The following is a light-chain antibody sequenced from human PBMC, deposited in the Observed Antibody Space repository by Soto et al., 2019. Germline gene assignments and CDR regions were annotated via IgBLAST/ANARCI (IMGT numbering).Light chain of an antibody. CDR1: RSNIGAGHV. CDR2: GTS. Sequence: QSVLTQPPSVSGAPGQRVTISCTGIRSNIGAGHVVHWYQQFPGRAPNLLIYGTSNRPSGVPDRFSGSKSGTSASLAITGLQAEDEADYYCQSYDNGLSASVFGGGTKLTVL. V-gene: IGLV1-40*01. J-gene: IGLJ2*01. CDR3: QSYDNGLSASV.